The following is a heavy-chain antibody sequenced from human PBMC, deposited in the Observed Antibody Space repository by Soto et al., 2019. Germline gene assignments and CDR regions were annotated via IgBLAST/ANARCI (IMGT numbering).Heavy chain of an antibody. CDR2: IYHSGST. Sequence: SETLSLTCAVSGGSISSGGYSWSWIRQPPGKGLEWIGYIYHSGSTYYNPSLKSRVTISVDRSKNQFSLKLSSVTAADTAVYYCARGWGAARPGYYYGMDVWGQGTTVTVSS. D-gene: IGHD6-6*01. J-gene: IGHJ6*02. V-gene: IGHV4-30-2*01. CDR3: ARGWGAARPGYYYGMDV. CDR1: GGSISSGGYS.